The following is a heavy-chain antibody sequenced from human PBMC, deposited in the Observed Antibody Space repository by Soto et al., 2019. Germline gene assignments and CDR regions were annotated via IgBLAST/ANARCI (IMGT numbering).Heavy chain of an antibody. J-gene: IGHJ4*02. CDR2: IRSKANSYAT. D-gene: IGHD6-13*01. CDR1: GFTFSGSA. Sequence: PGGSLRLSCAASGFTFSGSAMHWVRQASGKGLEWVGRIRSKANSYATAYAASVKGRFTISRDDSTNTAYLQMNSLKTEDTAVYYCSRLAVPYRDISSFQDDYWGQGTRVTVSS. V-gene: IGHV3-73*01. CDR3: SRLAVPYRDISSFQDDY.